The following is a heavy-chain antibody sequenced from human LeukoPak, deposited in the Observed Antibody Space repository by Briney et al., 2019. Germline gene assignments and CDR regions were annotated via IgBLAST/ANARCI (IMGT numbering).Heavy chain of an antibody. CDR1: GYTFTSYG. J-gene: IGHJ6*03. D-gene: IGHD2-21*01. V-gene: IGHV1-18*01. CDR3: ARAVFTPASYYMDV. CDR2: ISAYNGNT. Sequence: GASVKVSCKASGYTFTSYGISWVRQAPGQGLEWMGWISAYNGNTNYAQKLQGRVTMTTDTSTSTAYMELRSLRSDDTAVYYCARAVFTPASYYMDVWGKGTTVTVSS.